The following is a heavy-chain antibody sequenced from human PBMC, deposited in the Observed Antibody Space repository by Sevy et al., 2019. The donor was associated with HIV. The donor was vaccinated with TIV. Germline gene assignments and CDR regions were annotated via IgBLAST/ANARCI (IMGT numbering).Heavy chain of an antibody. CDR3: AKDLEQQLGPDY. CDR2: ISPTGGTT. Sequence: GESLRLSCAASGFTFSSYDMSLVRQAPGKGLEWVSGISPTGGTTHYAESVKGRFIISRDNSKKTLFLQMNSLRAEDTALYYCAKDLEQQLGPDYWGQGTQVTVSS. CDR1: GFTFSSYD. J-gene: IGHJ4*02. V-gene: IGHV3-23*01. D-gene: IGHD6-13*01.